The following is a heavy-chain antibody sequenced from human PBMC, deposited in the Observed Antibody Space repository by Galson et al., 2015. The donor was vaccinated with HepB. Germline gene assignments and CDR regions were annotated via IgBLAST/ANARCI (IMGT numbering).Heavy chain of an antibody. CDR3: ARVAAAGFDY. CDR2: IKYDGSEK. D-gene: IGHD6-13*01. J-gene: IGHJ4*03. CDR1: GFTFSDFW. Sequence: SLRLSCAAPGFTFSDFWMSWVRQAPGKGLEWVANIKYDGSEKYYVDSVKGRFTISRDNANNSLYLQINSLRAEDTAVYYCARVAAAGFDYWGQGTTVTVSS. V-gene: IGHV3-7*03.